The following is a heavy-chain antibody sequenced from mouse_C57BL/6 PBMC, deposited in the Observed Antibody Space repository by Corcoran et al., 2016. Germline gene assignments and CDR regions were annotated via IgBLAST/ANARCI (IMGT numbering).Heavy chain of an antibody. D-gene: IGHD2-4*01. CDR2: INTYSGVP. J-gene: IGHJ3*01. V-gene: IGHV9-3*01. CDR3: AGDYGKFAY. Sequence: QIQLVQSGPELKKPGETVKIACKASGYTFTTYGMSWVKQAPGKGLKWRGWINTYSGVPTYADDFKGRFAFSLETSASTAYLQINNLKNEDTATYFCAGDYGKFAYWGQGTLVTVSA. CDR1: GYTFTTYG.